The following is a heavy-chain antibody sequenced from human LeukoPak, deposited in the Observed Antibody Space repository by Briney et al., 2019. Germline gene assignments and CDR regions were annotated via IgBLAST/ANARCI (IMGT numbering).Heavy chain of an antibody. Sequence: SETLSLTCNVSGDSISYYYWGWIRQPPGKGLEWIGYIYYSGSTYTNYNPSLKSRVNISVDASKNLFSLNLSSVTGADTAMYYCARLIIVVPSFGVDVWGPGTTVTVSS. CDR2: IYYSGSTYT. V-gene: IGHV4-59*08. CDR3: ARLIIVVPSFGVDV. CDR1: GDSISYYY. D-gene: IGHD2-2*01. J-gene: IGHJ6*02.